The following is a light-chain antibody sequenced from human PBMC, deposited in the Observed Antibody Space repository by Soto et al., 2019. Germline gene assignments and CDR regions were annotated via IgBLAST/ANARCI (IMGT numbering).Light chain of an antibody. CDR2: AAS. V-gene: IGKV3-20*01. Sequence: EIRLNQSPDTLSVYTGESATLSCRASQSVSTSCLAWYQHKPAQAPRLLIYAASSRDTGIPDRFSGGGSGTDFTLTISSLEPEDFAVYYCQQYAGSPWTFGQGTKVDIK. CDR1: QSVSTSC. CDR3: QQYAGSPWT. J-gene: IGKJ1*01.